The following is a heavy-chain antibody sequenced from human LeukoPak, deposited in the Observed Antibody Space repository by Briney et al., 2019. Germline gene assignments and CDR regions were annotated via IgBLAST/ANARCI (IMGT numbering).Heavy chain of an antibody. V-gene: IGHV1-46*01. J-gene: IGHJ3*01. CDR2: VNPTDGGT. CDR1: GYTFTTSY. D-gene: IGHD5-18*01. CDR3: ARDLAAMIPHGFDL. Sequence: AASVKVSCKAFGYTFTTSYLHWVRQAPGQGLEWMGSVNPTDGGTTFAQKFQGRVALPCDTSTSTVYMELSSLRSDDTAVYYCARDLAAMIPHGFDLWGQGTVVTVSS.